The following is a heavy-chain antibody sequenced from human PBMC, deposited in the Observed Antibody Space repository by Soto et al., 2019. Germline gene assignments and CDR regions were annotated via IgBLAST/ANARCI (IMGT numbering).Heavy chain of an antibody. V-gene: IGHV1-18*01. D-gene: IGHD3-22*01. CDR3: ARDRETGGYYYDSSGPDAFDI. CDR2: ISAYNGNT. Sequence: GASVKVSCKASGYTFTSYGISWVRQAPGQGLEWMGWISAYNGNTNYAQKLQGRVTMTTDTSTSTAYMELSSLRSEDTAVYYCARDRETGGYYYDSSGPDAFDIWGQGTMVTVSS. CDR1: GYTFTSYG. J-gene: IGHJ3*02.